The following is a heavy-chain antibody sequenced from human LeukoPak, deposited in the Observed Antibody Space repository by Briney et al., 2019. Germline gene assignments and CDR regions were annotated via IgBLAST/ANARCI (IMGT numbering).Heavy chain of an antibody. CDR1: GFTFSSYW. D-gene: IGHD3-22*01. Sequence: GGSLRLSCAAPGFTFSSYWMSWVRQAPGKGLEWVANIKQDGSEKYYVDSVKGRFTISRDNAKNSLYLQMNSLRAEDTAVYYSARGPYYYDSSGYYYFDYWGQETLVTVSS. CDR3: ARGPYYYDSSGYYYFDY. V-gene: IGHV3-7*04. J-gene: IGHJ4*02. CDR2: IKQDGSEK.